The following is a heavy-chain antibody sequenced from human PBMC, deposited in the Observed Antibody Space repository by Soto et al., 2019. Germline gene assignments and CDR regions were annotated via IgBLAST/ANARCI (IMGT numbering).Heavy chain of an antibody. CDR3: ARGGDGYTFGAVY. CDR1: GGGNLRDYR. D-gene: IGHD2-21*01. Sequence: QVQLVQSGAEVKEPGSSVKVSCKASGGGNLRDYRTTWVRRAPGQGLEWMGGIISKLGSANYAQNFQGRVTVTADESTNTVYMALRSLRSDDTAVYYCARGGDGYTFGAVYWGQGTPVTVSS. CDR2: IISKLGSA. V-gene: IGHV1-69*01. J-gene: IGHJ4*02.